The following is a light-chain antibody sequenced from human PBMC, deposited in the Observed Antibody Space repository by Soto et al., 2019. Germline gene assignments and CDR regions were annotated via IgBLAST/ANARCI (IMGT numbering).Light chain of an antibody. CDR1: QSVAGSY. V-gene: IGKV3-20*01. Sequence: EIVLTQSPGTLSLSPGESATLSCRASQSVAGSYLAWYQQKPGQAPRLLIYGASSRATVIPDRFSGSGSGTDFTLTISRLEPEDFAVYSCHQYGDRMTFGQGTKVEIK. J-gene: IGKJ1*01. CDR2: GAS. CDR3: HQYGDRMT.